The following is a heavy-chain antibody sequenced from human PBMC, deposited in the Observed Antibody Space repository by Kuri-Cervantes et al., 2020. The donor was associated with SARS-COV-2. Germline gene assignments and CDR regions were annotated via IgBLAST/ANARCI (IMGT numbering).Heavy chain of an antibody. D-gene: IGHD2-2*02. CDR2: IIPILGTA. CDR3: ARVVVVPAAISNPGGMDV. Sequence: SVKVSCKASGGTFSSYAISWVRQAPGQGLEWMGRIIPILGTANYAQKFQGRVTITADKSTSTAYMELSSLRSEDTAVYYCARVVVVPAAISNPGGMDVWGKGTTVTVSS. V-gene: IGHV1-69*04. CDR1: GGTFSSYA. J-gene: IGHJ6*03.